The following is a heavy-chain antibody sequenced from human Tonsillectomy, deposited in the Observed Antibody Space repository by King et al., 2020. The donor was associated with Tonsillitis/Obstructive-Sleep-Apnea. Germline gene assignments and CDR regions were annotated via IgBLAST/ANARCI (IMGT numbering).Heavy chain of an antibody. Sequence: VQLVESGGGLVQPGGSLRLSCAASGFTFSSYEMNWVRQAPGKGLEWVSYISSSGSTIYYADSVKGRFTISRDNAKNSLYLQMNSLRAEDTAVYYCAREHGGPHSRHDAFDIWGQGTMVTVSS. J-gene: IGHJ3*02. CDR1: GFTFSSYE. V-gene: IGHV3-48*03. CDR2: ISSSGSTI. CDR3: AREHGGPHSRHDAFDI. D-gene: IGHD4-23*01.